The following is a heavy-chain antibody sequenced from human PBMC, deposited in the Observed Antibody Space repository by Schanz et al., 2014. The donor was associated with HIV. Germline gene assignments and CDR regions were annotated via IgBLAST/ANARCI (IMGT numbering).Heavy chain of an antibody. CDR3: EREKYTSSTRIDY. Sequence: EVQLLESGGGVVQPGGSLRLSCAASGFTFSSYWMHWVRQAPGKGLVWVSRINSDGSSTSYADSVKGRFTISRDNAKNTLYLQMNKLSAEDAAVYYCEREKYTSSTRIDYWGQGTLVTVSS. J-gene: IGHJ4*02. D-gene: IGHD6-6*01. CDR1: GFTFSSYW. CDR2: INSDGSST. V-gene: IGHV3-74*01.